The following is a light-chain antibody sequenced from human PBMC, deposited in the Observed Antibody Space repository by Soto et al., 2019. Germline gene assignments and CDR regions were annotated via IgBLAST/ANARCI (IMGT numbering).Light chain of an antibody. CDR3: QQANSFPLT. V-gene: IGKV1-12*01. Sequence: DIPMTQSPSSVSASVGDRVTITCRASQGISNWLAWYQQKPGKAPKLLIYAASSLQSGVPSRFSGSGAGTDFTLTISRLQPEDFATYYCQQANSFPLTFGGGNKVEIK. J-gene: IGKJ4*01. CDR1: QGISNW. CDR2: AAS.